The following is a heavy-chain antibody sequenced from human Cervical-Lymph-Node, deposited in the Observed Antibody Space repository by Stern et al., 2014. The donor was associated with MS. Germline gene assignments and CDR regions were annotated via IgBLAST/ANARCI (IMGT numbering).Heavy chain of an antibody. D-gene: IGHD5-18*01. Sequence: EVQLVESGGGLVQPGRSLRVSCAASGVTFGDYAIHWVRQATGKGLEWVSGISWNSGSIGYADSVKGRFPISRDNAKNSLYLQMNSLRAEDTTLYYCAKDRNRGYSYGYSYGMDVWGQGTTVTVSS. J-gene: IGHJ6*02. CDR3: AKDRNRGYSYGYSYGMDV. CDR2: ISWNSGSI. V-gene: IGHV3-9*01. CDR1: GVTFGDYA.